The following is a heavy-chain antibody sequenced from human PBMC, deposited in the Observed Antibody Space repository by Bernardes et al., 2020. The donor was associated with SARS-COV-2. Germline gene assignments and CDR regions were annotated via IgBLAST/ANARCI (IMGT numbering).Heavy chain of an antibody. Sequence: ASVKVSCKASGYTFTGYYMHWVRQAPGQGLEWMGWINPNSGGTNYAQKFQGRVTMTRDTSISTAYMELSRLRSDDTAVYYCARAGVRNDFWSGLGAEYYYYSGMDVWGPGTTVTVSS. CDR1: GYTFTGYY. V-gene: IGHV1-2*02. CDR2: INPNSGGT. J-gene: IGHJ6*02. CDR3: ARAGVRNDFWSGLGAEYYYYSGMDV. D-gene: IGHD3-3*01.